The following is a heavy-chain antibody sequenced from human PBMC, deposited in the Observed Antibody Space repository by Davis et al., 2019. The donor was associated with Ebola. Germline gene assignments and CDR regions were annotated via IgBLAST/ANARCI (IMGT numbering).Heavy chain of an antibody. CDR1: GFTFSSYS. J-gene: IGHJ4*02. CDR3: VPGTWI. D-gene: IGHD5-18*01. V-gene: IGHV3-21*06. CDR2: ISSSGTVT. Sequence: GGSLRLSCAASGFTFSSYSMSWVRQPPGKGLEWISSISSSGTVTYYADSVKGRFTISRDSSKNTLDLQMNTLRVEDTAIYYCVPGTWIRGQGTLVTVSS.